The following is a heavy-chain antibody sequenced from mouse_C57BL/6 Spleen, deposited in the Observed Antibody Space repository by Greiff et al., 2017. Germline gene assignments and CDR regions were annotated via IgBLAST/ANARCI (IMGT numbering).Heavy chain of an antibody. CDR1: GYAFSSYW. J-gene: IGHJ2*01. Sequence: QVQLQQSGAELVKPGASVKISCKASGYAFSSYWMNWVKQRPGKGLEWIGQIYPGDGDTNYNGKFKGKATLTADKSSSTAYMQLSSLTSEDSAVYFCARRQLRLHFDYWGQGTTRTGSS. CDR2: IYPGDGDT. CDR3: ARRQLRLHFDY. D-gene: IGHD3-2*02. V-gene: IGHV1-80*01.